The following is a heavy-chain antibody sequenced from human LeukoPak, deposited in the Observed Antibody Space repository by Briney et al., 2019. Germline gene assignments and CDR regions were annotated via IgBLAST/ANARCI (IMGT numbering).Heavy chain of an antibody. J-gene: IGHJ4*02. CDR2: ISYDGSNK. D-gene: IGHD6-13*01. Sequence: GRSLRLSCAASGFTFSSYAMHWVRQAPGKGLEWVAVISYDGSNKYYADSMKGRFTISRDNSKNTLYLQMNSLRAEDTAVYYCAREPQQGLAAYYFDYWGQGTLVTVSS. CDR3: AREPQQGLAAYYFDY. CDR1: GFTFSSYA. V-gene: IGHV3-30-3*01.